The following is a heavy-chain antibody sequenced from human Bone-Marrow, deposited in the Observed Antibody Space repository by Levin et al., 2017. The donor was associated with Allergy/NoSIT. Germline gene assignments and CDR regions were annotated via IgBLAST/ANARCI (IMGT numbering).Heavy chain of an antibody. CDR3: ARTVEETTVTTAFDT. D-gene: IGHD4-17*01. Sequence: LVKPTQTLTLTCTFSGFSLKTSGMCVTWIRQPPGKALEWLALIDWDGDTYYNTSLKTRLTISKDTSKNQVLLTMTNVGPVDTATYYCARTVEETTVTTAFDTWGQGMLVTVSS. V-gene: IGHV2-70*01. CDR2: IDWDGDT. CDR1: GFSLKTSGMC. J-gene: IGHJ5*02.